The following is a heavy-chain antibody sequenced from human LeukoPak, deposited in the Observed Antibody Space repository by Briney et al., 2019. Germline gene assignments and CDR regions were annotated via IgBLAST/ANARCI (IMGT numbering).Heavy chain of an antibody. V-gene: IGHV3-23*01. CDR3: AKGGYIVVVPAAIGY. J-gene: IGHJ4*02. CDR2: MSGSGGST. CDR1: GFTFNSYA. Sequence: PGGSLRLSCAASGFTFNSYAMSWVRQAPGQGLEWVSAMSGSGGSTYYADSVKGRFTISRDNAKNTLYLQMNSLRAEDTAVYYCAKGGYIVVVPAAIGYWGQGTLVTVSS. D-gene: IGHD2-2*01.